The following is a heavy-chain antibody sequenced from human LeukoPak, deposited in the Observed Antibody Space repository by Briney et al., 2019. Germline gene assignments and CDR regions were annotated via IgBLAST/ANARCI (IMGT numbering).Heavy chain of an antibody. J-gene: IGHJ4*02. D-gene: IGHD2-8*01. CDR2: IKEDGGEK. CDR3: TRGGAASPGVY. CDR1: GFTFSSYW. V-gene: IGHV3-7*01. Sequence: PGGSLRLSCAGSGFTFSSYWMSWVRQAPGKGLEWVANIKEDGGEKYYVDSAKGRFTISRDNAKNSLYLQMSSLRADDTAIYYCTRGGAASPGVYWGQGTLVTVSS.